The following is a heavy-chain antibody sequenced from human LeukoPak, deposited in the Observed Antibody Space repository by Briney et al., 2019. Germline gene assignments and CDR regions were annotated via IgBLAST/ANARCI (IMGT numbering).Heavy chain of an antibody. CDR3: ARVRNDFWSGPEY. CDR2: ISYDASNK. CDR1: GFTFSSYA. V-gene: IGHV3-30-3*01. Sequence: SGGSLRLSCAASGFTFSSYAMHWVRQAPGKGLEWVAVISYDASNKYYADSVKGRLTISRDNSKNTLYLQMNSLRAEDTAVYYCARVRNDFWSGPEYWGQGTLVTVSS. D-gene: IGHD3-3*01. J-gene: IGHJ4*02.